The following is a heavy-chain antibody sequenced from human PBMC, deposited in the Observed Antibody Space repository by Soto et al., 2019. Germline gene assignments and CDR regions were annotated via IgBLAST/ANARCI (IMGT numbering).Heavy chain of an antibody. Sequence: PSETLSLTCTVSGGSISSSSYYWGWIRQPPGKGLEWIGSIYYSGSTYYNPSLKSRVTISVDTSKNQFSLKLSSVTAADTAVYYCASRDYSNYGVGYYYGMDVWGQGTTVTVSS. CDR2: IYYSGST. CDR1: GGSISSSSYY. J-gene: IGHJ6*02. D-gene: IGHD4-4*01. CDR3: ASRDYSNYGVGYYYGMDV. V-gene: IGHV4-39*01.